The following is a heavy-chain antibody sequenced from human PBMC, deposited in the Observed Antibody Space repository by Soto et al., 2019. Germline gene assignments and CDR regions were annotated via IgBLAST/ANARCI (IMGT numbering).Heavy chain of an antibody. CDR1: GFIFTRYS. V-gene: IGHV3-21*06. J-gene: IGHJ4*02. CDR2: ISSTTNYI. Sequence: GGSLRLSCAASGFIFTRYSMNWVRQAPGKGLEWVSSISSTTNYIYYGDSMKGRFTISRDNAKNSLYLGMNSLRAEDTAVYYCARESEDLTSNFDYWGQGTLVTVSS. CDR3: ARESEDLTSNFDY.